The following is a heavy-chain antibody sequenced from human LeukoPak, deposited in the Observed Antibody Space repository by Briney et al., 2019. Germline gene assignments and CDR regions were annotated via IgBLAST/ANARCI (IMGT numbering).Heavy chain of an antibody. D-gene: IGHD2-21*02. Sequence: GGSLRLSCAASGFTFSSYGMHWVRQAPGKGLEGVAVISYDGSNKYYADSVKGRFTISRDNSKNTLYLQMNSLRAEDTAVYYCAKEGSAYCGGDCYSRPDYWGQGTLVTVSS. CDR1: GFTFSSYG. CDR2: ISYDGSNK. J-gene: IGHJ4*02. CDR3: AKEGSAYCGGDCYSRPDY. V-gene: IGHV3-30*18.